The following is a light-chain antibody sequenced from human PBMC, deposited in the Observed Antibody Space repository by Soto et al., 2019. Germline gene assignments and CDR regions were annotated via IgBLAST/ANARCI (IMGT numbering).Light chain of an antibody. CDR2: VAS. Sequence: DIQMTQSPSSLSASVGDRVTITCQASQDITNFLNWYQQKPGKAPKLLIYVASSLDTGVPSRFSGSGSGTDFTFTISSLQPEDIATYYCQQYDILPWTFGQGTKVEIK. V-gene: IGKV1-33*01. CDR1: QDITNF. CDR3: QQYDILPWT. J-gene: IGKJ1*01.